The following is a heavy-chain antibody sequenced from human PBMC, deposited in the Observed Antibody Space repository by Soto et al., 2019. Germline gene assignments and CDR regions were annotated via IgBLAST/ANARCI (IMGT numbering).Heavy chain of an antibody. CDR3: ARAGT. CDR2: ITPISGTT. CDR1: GGTFRSYA. V-gene: IGHV1-69*01. Sequence: QVQLVQSGAEVKKPGSSMKVSCKVSGGTFRSYAINWVRQASGQGLEWMGGITPISGTTNYAQKFQGRVTITADESTNTAYMDLSSLRSDDTAVYYCARAGTWGQGSPVTVSS. J-gene: IGHJ5*02.